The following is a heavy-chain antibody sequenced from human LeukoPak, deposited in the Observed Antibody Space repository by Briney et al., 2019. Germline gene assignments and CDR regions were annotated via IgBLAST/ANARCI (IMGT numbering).Heavy chain of an antibody. CDR1: GDSVSSNSAA. CDR3: ARAKGRSPLFDY. D-gene: IGHD6-13*01. V-gene: IGHV6-1*01. Sequence: SQTLSLTCAISGDSVSSNSAAWNWIRQSPSRGLEWLGWTYYRSKWYNDYAVSVKGRIAINPDTSKNQCSLQLNSVTPEDTAVYYCARAKGRSPLFDYWGQGTLVTVSP. J-gene: IGHJ4*02. CDR2: TYYRSKWYN.